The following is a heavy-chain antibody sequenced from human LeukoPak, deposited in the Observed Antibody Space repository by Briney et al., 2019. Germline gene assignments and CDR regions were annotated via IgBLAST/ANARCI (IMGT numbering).Heavy chain of an antibody. J-gene: IGHJ4*02. V-gene: IGHV4-34*01. D-gene: IGHD3-10*01. CDR2: INHSGST. CDR1: GGSFSGYY. CDR3: ARMTARMRLLWFGGSMYYFDY. Sequence: TSETLSLTCAVYGGSFSGYYWSWIRQPPGKGLEWIGEINHSGSTNYNPSLKSRVTISVDTSKNQFSLKLSSVTAADTAVYYCARMTARMRLLWFGGSMYYFDYRGQGTLVTVSS.